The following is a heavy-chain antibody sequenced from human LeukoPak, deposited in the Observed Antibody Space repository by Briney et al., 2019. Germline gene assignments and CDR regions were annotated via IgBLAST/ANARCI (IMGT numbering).Heavy chain of an antibody. CDR3: ARRQIYFDY. CDR2: IFSSGST. J-gene: IGHJ4*02. Sequence: KPSETLSLTCNVSGGSLSPYFWSWIRQPPGKGPEWIGYIFSSGSTNYNPSLKSRVTISVDTSKNQFSLKLSSVTAADTAVYYCARRQIYFDYWGQGTLVTVSS. CDR1: GGSLSPYF. V-gene: IGHV4-4*09.